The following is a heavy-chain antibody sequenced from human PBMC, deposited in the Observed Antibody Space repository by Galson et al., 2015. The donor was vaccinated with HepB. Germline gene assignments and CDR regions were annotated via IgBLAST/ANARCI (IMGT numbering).Heavy chain of an antibody. CDR2: ISWDGGST. D-gene: IGHD6-19*01. J-gene: IGHJ4*02. Sequence: SLRLSCAASGFTFDDYTMHWVRQAPGKGLEWVSLISWDGGSTYYADSVKGRFTISRDNSKNSLYLQMNSLRTEDTALYYCAKDIEGGAVAGYFDYWGQGTLVTVSS. V-gene: IGHV3-43*01. CDR3: AKDIEGGAVAGYFDY. CDR1: GFTFDDYT.